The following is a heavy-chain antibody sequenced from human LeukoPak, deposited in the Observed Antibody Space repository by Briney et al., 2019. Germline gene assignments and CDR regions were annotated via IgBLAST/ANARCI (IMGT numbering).Heavy chain of an antibody. CDR3: ARVHYGIDY. Sequence: PGGSLRLSCAASGFSFSIYSMYWIRQAPGKGLEWVSSINSRSNQIYYADSVKGRFTISRDNAENSLYLQMNSLRADDSAMYYCARVHYGIDYWGQGTLVTVSS. CDR2: INSRSNQI. V-gene: IGHV3-21*01. CDR1: GFSFSIYS. D-gene: IGHD4-17*01. J-gene: IGHJ4*02.